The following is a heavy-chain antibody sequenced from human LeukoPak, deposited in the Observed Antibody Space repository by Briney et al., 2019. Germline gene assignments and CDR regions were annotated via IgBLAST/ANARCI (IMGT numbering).Heavy chain of an antibody. Sequence: PGGSLRLSCAASGFTFSSYSMNWVRQAPGKGLEWVSVIYSGGSTYYADSVKGRFTISRDNSKNTLYLQMNSLRAEDTAVYYCASSIAVAGTIYWGQGTLVTVSS. CDR1: GFTFSSYS. J-gene: IGHJ4*02. CDR3: ASSIAVAGTIY. V-gene: IGHV3-53*01. D-gene: IGHD6-19*01. CDR2: IYSGGST.